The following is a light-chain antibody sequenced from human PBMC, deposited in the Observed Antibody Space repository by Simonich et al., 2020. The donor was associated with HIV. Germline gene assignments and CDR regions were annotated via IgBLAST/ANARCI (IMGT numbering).Light chain of an antibody. CDR2: DVR. Sequence: QSALTQPASVSGSPGQSITISCTGTSSDVGVYHYVSCYQQHPGKAPQLMIYDVRNRPSGVSNRFSGSQSGNTASLTISVHQAEDEADYYCSSYTSSSTDVVFGGGTKLTVL. V-gene: IGLV2-14*03. CDR3: SSYTSSSTDVV. J-gene: IGLJ2*01. CDR1: SSDVGVYHY.